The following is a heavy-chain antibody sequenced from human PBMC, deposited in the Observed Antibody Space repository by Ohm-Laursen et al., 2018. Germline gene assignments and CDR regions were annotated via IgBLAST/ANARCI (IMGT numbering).Heavy chain of an antibody. D-gene: IGHD3-22*01. CDR1: GGTFSSYA. CDR2: IIPILGIA. Sequence: SVKVSCKASGGTFSSYAISWVRQAPGQGLEWMGRIIPILGIANYAQKFQGRVTITADKSTSTAYMELSSLRSEDTAVYYCARDEDYYDSSGYYGHYYGMDVWGQGTTVTVSS. CDR3: ARDEDYYDSSGYYGHYYGMDV. J-gene: IGHJ6*02. V-gene: IGHV1-69*04.